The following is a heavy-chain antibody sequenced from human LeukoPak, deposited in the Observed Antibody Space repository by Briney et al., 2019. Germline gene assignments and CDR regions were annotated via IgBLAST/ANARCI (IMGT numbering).Heavy chain of an antibody. J-gene: IGHJ4*02. CDR2: IYYSGST. CDR3: AGPGGGPTDY. D-gene: IGHD3-16*01. Sequence: SETLSLTXTVSGSSISSGGYYWGWIRQPPGKGLEWIGSIYYSGSTYYNPSLKSRVTISVDTSKNQFSLKLSSVTAADTAVYYCAGPGGGPTDYWGQGTLVTVSS. CDR1: GSSISSGGYY. V-gene: IGHV4-39*01.